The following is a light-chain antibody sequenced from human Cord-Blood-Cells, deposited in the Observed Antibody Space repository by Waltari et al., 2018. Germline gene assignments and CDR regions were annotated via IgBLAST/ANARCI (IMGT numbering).Light chain of an antibody. CDR3: SSYTSSSTYF. CDR1: SSDVGGYNY. J-gene: IGLJ1*01. Sequence: QSALTQPASVSGSPGQSINISCTGTSSDVGGYNYVSWYQQNPGKAPQLMIYDVSNRPSGVSNRFSGAKSGNTASLTISGLQAEDEADYYCSSYTSSSTYFFGTGTKVTVL. V-gene: IGLV2-14*01. CDR2: DVS.